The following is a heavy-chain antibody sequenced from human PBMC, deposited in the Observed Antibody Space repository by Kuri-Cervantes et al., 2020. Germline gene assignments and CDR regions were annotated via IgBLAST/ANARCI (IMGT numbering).Heavy chain of an antibody. V-gene: IGHV1-18*01. CDR1: GYTFTSYG. CDR2: ISAYNGNT. J-gene: IGHJ5*02. Sequence: ASVKVSCKASGYTFTSYGISWVRQAPGQGLEWMGWISAYNGNTNYVQKLQGRVTMTTDTSTSTAYMELRSLRSDDTAVYYCARKFCSGGSCYSFWFDPWGQGTLVTVSS. CDR3: ARKFCSGGSCYSFWFDP. D-gene: IGHD2-15*01.